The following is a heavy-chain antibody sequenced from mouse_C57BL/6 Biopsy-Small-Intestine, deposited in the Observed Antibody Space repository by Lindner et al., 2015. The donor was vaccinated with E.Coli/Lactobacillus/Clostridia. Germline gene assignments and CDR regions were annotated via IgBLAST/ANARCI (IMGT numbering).Heavy chain of an antibody. V-gene: IGHV1-85*01. CDR3: ARPYYGAFDY. D-gene: IGHD1-1*01. CDR2: IYPRDGST. J-gene: IGHJ2*01. CDR1: GYTFTSYD. Sequence: VQLQESGPELVKSGASVKLSCKASGYTFTSYDXNWVKQRPGQGLEWIGWIYPRDGSTKYNEKFKGKATLTVDTSSSTAYMELHSLTSEDSAVYFCARPYYGAFDYWGQGTTLTVSS.